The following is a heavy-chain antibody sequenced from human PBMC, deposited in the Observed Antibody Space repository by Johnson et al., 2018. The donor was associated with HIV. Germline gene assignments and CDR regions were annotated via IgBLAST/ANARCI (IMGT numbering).Heavy chain of an antibody. D-gene: IGHD1-7*01. Sequence: VQLVESGGGVVQPGRSLRLSCAASGFTFSTYALHWVRQAPGKGLEWVANIKQDGSEKYYVDSVKGRFTISRDNSKNTLNLQMNSLRVEDTAVYYCTTDANWNYGQGAFDVWGQGTTVTVSS. CDR3: TTDANWNYGQGAFDV. CDR1: GFTFSTYA. CDR2: IKQDGSEK. J-gene: IGHJ3*01. V-gene: IGHV3-7*03.